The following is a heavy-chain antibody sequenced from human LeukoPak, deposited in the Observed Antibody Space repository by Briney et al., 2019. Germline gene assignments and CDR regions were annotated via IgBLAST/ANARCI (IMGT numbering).Heavy chain of an antibody. CDR2: INHSGST. V-gene: IGHV4-34*01. CDR3: ARGMTEAGGAFDP. D-gene: IGHD1-26*01. Sequence: SETLSLTCAVYGGSFSGYFWNWIRQPPGKGLEWIGEINHSGSTNYNPSLKSRVTISVDTSKNQFSLKLSSVTAADTAVYYCARGMTEAGGAFDPWGQGTLVTVSS. CDR1: GGSFSGYF. J-gene: IGHJ5*02.